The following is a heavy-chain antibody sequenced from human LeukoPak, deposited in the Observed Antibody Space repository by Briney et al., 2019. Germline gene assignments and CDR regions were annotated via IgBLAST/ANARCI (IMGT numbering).Heavy chain of an antibody. CDR3: VKDMGGEYSPEIDY. V-gene: IGHV3-9*01. CDR1: GFTFSSCA. D-gene: IGHD3-16*01. CDR2: ISWNSGSI. J-gene: IGHJ4*02. Sequence: PGGSLRLSCAASGFTFSSCAMHWVRHAPGKGLEWVSGISWNSGSIGYADSVKGRFTISRDNAKISLYLQMNSLRPEDTALYYCVKDMGGEYSPEIDYWGQGTLVTVSS.